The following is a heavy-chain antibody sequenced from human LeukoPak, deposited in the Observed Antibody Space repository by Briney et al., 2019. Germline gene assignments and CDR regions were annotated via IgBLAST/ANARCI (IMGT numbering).Heavy chain of an antibody. V-gene: IGHV3-23*01. D-gene: IGHD1-1*01. J-gene: IGHJ4*02. CDR1: GFTFSSYA. CDR2: ISGSGGST. CDR3: AKGHFDNWYYFDY. Sequence: PGGSLRLSCAASGFTFSSYAMSWVRQAPGKGLEWVSAISGSGGSTYYADSVKGRFTISRDNYKNTLYLQMSSLRAEDTAVYYCAKGHFDNWYYFDYWGQGALVPVSS.